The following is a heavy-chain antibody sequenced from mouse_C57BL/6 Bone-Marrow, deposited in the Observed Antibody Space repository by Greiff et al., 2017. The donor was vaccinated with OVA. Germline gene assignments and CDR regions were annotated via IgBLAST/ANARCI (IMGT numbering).Heavy chain of an antibody. J-gene: IGHJ2*01. D-gene: IGHD2-3*01. CDR3: TTYGWLPLRY. V-gene: IGHV1-69*01. CDR1: GYTFTSYW. CDR2: IDPSDSYT. Sequence: VQLQQPGAELVMPGASVKLSCKASGYTFTSYWMHWVKQRPGQGLEWIGEIDPSDSYTNYNQKFKGKSTLTVDKSSSTAYLQLSSLTSEDTAVYYCTTYGWLPLRYWGQGTTLTVSA.